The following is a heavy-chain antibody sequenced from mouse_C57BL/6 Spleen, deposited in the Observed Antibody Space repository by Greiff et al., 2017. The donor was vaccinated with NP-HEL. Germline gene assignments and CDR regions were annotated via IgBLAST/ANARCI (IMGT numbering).Heavy chain of an antibody. Sequence: EVMLVESGGGLVKPGGSLKLSCAASGFTFSDYGMHWVRQAPEKGLEWVAYISSGSSTIYYADTVTGRFTISRDNAKNTLFLQMTSLRSEDTAMYYCARSYYGRVPWFAYWGQGTLVTVSA. J-gene: IGHJ3*01. V-gene: IGHV5-17*01. CDR3: ARSYYGRVPWFAY. CDR2: ISSGSSTI. CDR1: GFTFSDYG. D-gene: IGHD1-1*01.